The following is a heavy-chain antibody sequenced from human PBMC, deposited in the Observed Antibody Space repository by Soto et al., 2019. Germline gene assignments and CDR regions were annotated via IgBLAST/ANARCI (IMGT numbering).Heavy chain of an antibody. CDR2: IYYSGST. J-gene: IGHJ4*02. CDR1: GRSFSGYY. D-gene: IGHD2-21*02. CDR3: ARQRTSVVTQAYFDV. Sequence: PSETLSLTCAVYGRSFSGYYWTWIRQPPGKGLEWIGSIYYSGSTYNNPSLRSRVSMSIDTSKDQFSLKLKSVTAADTALYFCARQRTSVVTQAYFDVWGPGSLVTVSS. V-gene: IGHV4-59*04.